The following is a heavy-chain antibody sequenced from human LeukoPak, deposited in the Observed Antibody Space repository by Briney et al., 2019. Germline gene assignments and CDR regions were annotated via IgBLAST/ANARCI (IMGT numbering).Heavy chain of an antibody. CDR2: MSYHGSNI. Sequence: PGGSLRLSCAASGFTVSSNYMSWVRQAPGKGLEWVALMSYHGSNIQYADSVKGRFTISRDNSKNTLYLQMNSLRAEDTAVYYCARGSHRIEYSSSVAFDSWGQGTLVTVSS. CDR1: GFTVSSNY. CDR3: ARGSHRIEYSSSVAFDS. D-gene: IGHD6-6*01. J-gene: IGHJ5*01. V-gene: IGHV3-30*03.